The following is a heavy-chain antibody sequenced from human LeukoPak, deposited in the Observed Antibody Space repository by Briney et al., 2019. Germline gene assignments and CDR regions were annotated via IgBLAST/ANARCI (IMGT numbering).Heavy chain of an antibody. D-gene: IGHD3-10*01. J-gene: IGHJ4*02. CDR1: GVSISNAGYL. Sequence: SETLSLTCTVSGVSISNAGYLWSWIRQPPGKGLEYIGYIYDSEGTYYNPSLKSRVTVSVDKSKNQFSLKLSSVTAADTAVYYCARVGGFGELWSWFDYWGQGTLVTVSS. V-gene: IGHV4-30-2*01. CDR2: IYDSEGT. CDR3: ARVGGFGELWSWFDY.